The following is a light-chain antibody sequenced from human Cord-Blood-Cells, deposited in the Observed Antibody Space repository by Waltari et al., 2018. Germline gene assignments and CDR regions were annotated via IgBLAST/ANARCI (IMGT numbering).Light chain of an antibody. CDR3: SSYTSSSTLG. CDR1: SSDGGGYNY. V-gene: IGLV2-14*01. CDR2: EVS. J-gene: IGLJ2*01. Sequence: QSALTQPAPVSGSPGQSITISCTGTSSDGGGYNYVSWYQQHPGKAPKLMIYEVSNRPSGVSNRFSGSKSGNTASLTISGLQAEDEADYYCSSYTSSSTLGFGGGTKLTVL.